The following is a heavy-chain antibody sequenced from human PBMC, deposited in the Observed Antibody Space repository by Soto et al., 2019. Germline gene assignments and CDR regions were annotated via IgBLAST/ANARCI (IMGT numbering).Heavy chain of an antibody. D-gene: IGHD4-17*01. V-gene: IGHV5-10-1*01. J-gene: IGHJ6*02. CDR3: ARPGYGDDYGMDV. Sequence: HGESLKISCKGSVYSFTSYWISWVRQMPGKGLEWMGRIDPSDSYTNYSPSFQGHVTISADKSISTAYLQWSSLKASDTAMYYCARPGYGDDYGMDVWGQGTTVTVSS. CDR2: IDPSDSYT. CDR1: VYSFTSYW.